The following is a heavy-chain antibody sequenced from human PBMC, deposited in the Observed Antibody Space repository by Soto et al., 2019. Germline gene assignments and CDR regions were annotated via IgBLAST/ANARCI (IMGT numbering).Heavy chain of an antibody. V-gene: IGHV3-21*01. Sequence: EVQLVESGGGLVKPGGSLRLSCTASGFTFSSYSINWVRQAPGKGLEWVSSISGSSSYIYYADSMKGRFTISRDNAKNSLYLQMNSLRAEDTAVYNCARDVEYSSSFYGMDVWGQGTTVTVSS. J-gene: IGHJ6*02. CDR3: ARDVEYSSSFYGMDV. D-gene: IGHD6-6*01. CDR1: GFTFSSYS. CDR2: ISGSSSYI.